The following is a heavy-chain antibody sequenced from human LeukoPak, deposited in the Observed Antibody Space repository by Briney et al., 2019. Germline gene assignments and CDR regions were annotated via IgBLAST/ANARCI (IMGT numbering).Heavy chain of an antibody. V-gene: IGHV3-30*04. CDR1: GFTLSTYA. CDR2: ISHDGDNK. D-gene: IGHD5-18*01. CDR3: AKAPYPGYSYGPYYFDY. Sequence: GGSLRLSCAASGFTLSTYAMHWVRQAPGQGLEWVAFISHDGDNKYYADFVKGRFTISGDDSKNTLYLQMNSLRAEDTALYYCAKAPYPGYSYGPYYFDYWGQGTLVTVSS. J-gene: IGHJ4*02.